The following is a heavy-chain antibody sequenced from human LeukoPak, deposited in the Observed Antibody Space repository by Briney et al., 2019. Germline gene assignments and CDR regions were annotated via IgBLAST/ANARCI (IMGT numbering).Heavy chain of an antibody. CDR1: GGSISNYY. CDR2: IYTSGST. D-gene: IGHD1-1*01. Sequence: SETLSLTCTVSGGSISNYYWSWIRQPAGKGLEWIGRIYTSGSTDYNPSLKSRVTISVDTSKNQFSLKLSSVTAADTAVYYCARDGVPGLFDYWGQGTLVTVSS. CDR3: ARDGVPGLFDY. V-gene: IGHV4-4*07. J-gene: IGHJ4*02.